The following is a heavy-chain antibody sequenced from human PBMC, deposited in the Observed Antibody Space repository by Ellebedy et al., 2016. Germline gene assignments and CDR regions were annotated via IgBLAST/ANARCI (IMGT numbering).Heavy chain of an antibody. J-gene: IGHJ5*02. CDR1: GFTFSSYS. V-gene: IGHV3-48*04. D-gene: IGHD5-12*01. CDR3: ARPGGGYDYDWFDP. CDR2: ISSSSSTI. Sequence: GESLKISCAVSGFTFSSYSMNWVRQAPGKGLEWVSYISSSSSTIYYADSVKGRFTISRDNAKNSLWLQMNSLRAEDTAVYYCARPGGGYDYDWFDPWGQGTLVTVSS.